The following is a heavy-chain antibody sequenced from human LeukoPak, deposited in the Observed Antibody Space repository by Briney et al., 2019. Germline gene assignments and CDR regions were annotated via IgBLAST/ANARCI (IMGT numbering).Heavy chain of an antibody. J-gene: IGHJ4*02. CDR1: GGSVSSGSYY. V-gene: IGHV4-61*01. CDR3: ARDDASSSSFDY. CDR2: IYYSEST. D-gene: IGHD6-6*01. Sequence: PSETLSLTCTVSGGSVSSGSYYWSWIRQPPGKGLEWIGYIYYSESTNYDPSLKSRVTISVDTSKSQFSLKLSSVTAADTAVYYCARDDASSSSFDYWGQGTLVTVSS.